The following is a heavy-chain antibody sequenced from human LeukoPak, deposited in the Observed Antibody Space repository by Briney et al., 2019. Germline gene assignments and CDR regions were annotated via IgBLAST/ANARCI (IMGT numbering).Heavy chain of an antibody. D-gene: IGHD6-19*01. CDR3: AKATGGWPRYFDY. V-gene: IGHV3-30*18. CDR1: GYSFSGSD. CDR2: TSHDGGST. Sequence: GGSLRLSCAASGYSFSGSDIHWVRQAPGKGLEWVAFTSHDGGSTYYADFVEGRFTISRDIYKSTVYLQMNSLRAGDTAVYYCAKATGGWPRYFDYWGQGTLVTVSS. J-gene: IGHJ4*02.